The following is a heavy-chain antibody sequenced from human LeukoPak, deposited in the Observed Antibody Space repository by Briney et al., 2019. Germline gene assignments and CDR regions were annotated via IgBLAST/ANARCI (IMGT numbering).Heavy chain of an antibody. D-gene: IGHD6-19*01. CDR1: GYTFTSYY. J-gene: IGHJ4*02. V-gene: IGHV1-46*01. CDR3: ARESSSGWYLDY. CDR2: INPSGGST. Sequence: AASVKVPCKASGYTFTSYYMHWVRQAPGQGLEWMGIINPSGGSTSYAQKFQGRVTMTRDTSTSTVYMELSSLRAEDTAVYYCARESSSGWYLDYWGQGTLVTVSS.